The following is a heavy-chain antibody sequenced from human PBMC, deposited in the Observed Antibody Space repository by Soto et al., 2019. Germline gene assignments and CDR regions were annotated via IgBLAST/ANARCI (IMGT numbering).Heavy chain of an antibody. CDR2: INSDGSST. Sequence: SGGSLRLSCAASGFTFSSYWMHWVRQAPGKGLVWVSRINSDGSSTSYADSVKGRFTISRDNAKNTLYLQMNSLRAEDTAVYYCASDRGKYGYYYYYMDVWGKGTTVTVSS. D-gene: IGHD4-17*01. CDR3: ASDRGKYGYYYYYMDV. CDR1: GFTFSSYW. J-gene: IGHJ6*03. V-gene: IGHV3-74*01.